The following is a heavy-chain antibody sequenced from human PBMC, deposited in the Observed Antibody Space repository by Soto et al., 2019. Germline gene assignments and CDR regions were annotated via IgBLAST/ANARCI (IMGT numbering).Heavy chain of an antibody. J-gene: IGHJ6*03. CDR2: IWYDGSKK. CDR1: GFTFSSYA. Sequence: GGSLRLSCAASGFTFSSYAMHWVRQAPGKGLEWVAVIWYDGSKKYYADSVKGRITISRDNSKNTLYLQMNSLRAEDTAVYYCARDSGSSPSYYMDVWGKGTTVTVSS. V-gene: IGHV3-33*01. CDR3: ARDSGSSPSYYMDV. D-gene: IGHD6-13*01.